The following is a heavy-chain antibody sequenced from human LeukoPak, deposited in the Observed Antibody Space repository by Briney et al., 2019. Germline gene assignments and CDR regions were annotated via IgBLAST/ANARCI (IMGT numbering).Heavy chain of an antibody. J-gene: IGHJ4*02. CDR3: ARRNYGGTLEY. CDR2: IYSGGGT. CDR1: GGSLTSGSYY. D-gene: IGHD4-23*01. V-gene: IGHV4-39*01. Sequence: SETLSLTCTVSGGSLTSGSYYWAWIRQPPGTGLEWIGSIYSGGGTFYHPSLRTRVTISVDTSQKQFSLTLRSVTAADTAVYYCARRNYGGTLEYWGQGTLVTVSS.